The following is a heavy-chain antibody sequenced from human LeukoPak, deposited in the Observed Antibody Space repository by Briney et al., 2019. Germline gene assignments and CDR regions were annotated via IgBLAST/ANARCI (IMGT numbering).Heavy chain of an antibody. J-gene: IGHJ5*02. CDR1: GLTFSRYG. CDR2: ISYDGSNK. V-gene: IGHV3-30*03. Sequence: GGSLSLSCAAPGLTFSRYGMHWVRQAPGKGLEWVAVISYDGSNKFYADSVKGRFTISRDNSKNTLYLQMNSLRPEDTAVYYCAREVNGWFDPWGQGTLVTVSS. CDR3: AREVNGWFDP.